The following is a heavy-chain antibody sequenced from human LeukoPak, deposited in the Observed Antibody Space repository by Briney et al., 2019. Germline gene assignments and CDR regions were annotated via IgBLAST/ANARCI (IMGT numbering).Heavy chain of an antibody. Sequence: GASVKVSCKASGYTFTNYGISWVRQAPGQGLEWMGWISAYNGNTNYAQKLQGRVTMTTDTSTSTAYMELRSLRSDDTAVYYCARDQEGSGSYWPKYYYYGMDVWGKGTTVTVPS. V-gene: IGHV1-18*04. J-gene: IGHJ6*04. CDR3: ARDQEGSGSYWPKYYYYGMDV. CDR2: ISAYNGNT. CDR1: GYTFTNYG. D-gene: IGHD3-10*01.